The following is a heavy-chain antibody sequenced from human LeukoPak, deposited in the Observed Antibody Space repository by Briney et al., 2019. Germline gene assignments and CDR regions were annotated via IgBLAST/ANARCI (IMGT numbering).Heavy chain of an antibody. Sequence: PSETLSLTCAVYGGSFSGYYWSWIRQPAGKGLEWIGRIYTSGSTNYNPSLKSRVTISVDTSKNQFSLKLSSVTAADTAVYYCARGLRGYYYYYMDVWGKGTTVTVSS. CDR3: ARGLRGYYYYYMDV. CDR2: IYTSGST. J-gene: IGHJ6*03. V-gene: IGHV4-59*10. CDR1: GGSFSGYY.